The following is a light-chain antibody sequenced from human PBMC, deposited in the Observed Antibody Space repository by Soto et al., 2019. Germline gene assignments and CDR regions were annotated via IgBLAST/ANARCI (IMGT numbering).Light chain of an antibody. CDR1: QSVSSSY. CDR2: GAS. V-gene: IGKV3-20*01. J-gene: IGKJ1*01. Sequence: EIVLTQSPGTLSLSPGERATLSCRASQSVSSSYLAWYQQKLGQAPRLIIYGASSRETGIPDRFSGSGSGTDFTLTISRLEPEDFAVYYCQQYGSSPRTFGQGTQVDIK. CDR3: QQYGSSPRT.